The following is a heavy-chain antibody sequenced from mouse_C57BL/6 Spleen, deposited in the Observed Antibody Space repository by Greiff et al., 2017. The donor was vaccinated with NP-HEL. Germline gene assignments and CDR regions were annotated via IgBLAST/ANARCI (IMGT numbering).Heavy chain of an antibody. V-gene: IGHV1-72*01. CDR2: IDPNSGGT. CDR1: GYTFTSYW. D-gene: IGHD2-2*01. J-gene: IGHJ4*01. CDR3: ARRGVTTGYAMDY. Sequence: VQLQQSGAELVKPGASVKLSCKASGYTFTSYWMHWVQQRPGRGLEWIGRIDPNSGGTKYNAKLKSKATLTVDKPSSTAYMQRSSLTSEDSAVYDCARRGVTTGYAMDYWGQGTSVTVSS.